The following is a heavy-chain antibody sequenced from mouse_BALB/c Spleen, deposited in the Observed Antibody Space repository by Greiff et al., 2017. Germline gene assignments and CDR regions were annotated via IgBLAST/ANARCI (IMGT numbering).Heavy chain of an antibody. Sequence: VQLKESGPGLVKPSQSLSLTCTVTGYSITSDYAWNWIRQFPGNKLEWMGYISYSGSTSYNPSLKSRISITRDTSKNQFFLQLNSVTTEDTATYYCARFGFDYAMDYWGQGTSVTVSA. CDR3: ARFGFDYAMDY. CDR2: ISYSGST. V-gene: IGHV3-2*02. J-gene: IGHJ4*01. CDR1: GYSITSDYA. D-gene: IGHD3-1*01.